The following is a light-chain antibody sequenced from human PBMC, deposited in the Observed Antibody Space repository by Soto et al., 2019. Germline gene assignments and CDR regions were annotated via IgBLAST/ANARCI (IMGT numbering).Light chain of an antibody. J-gene: IGKJ1*01. V-gene: IGKV3-20*01. CDR3: QQYGGSPRT. CDR1: QSISSNF. CDR2: GAS. Sequence: EIVLTQSPGTLSLSPGEGATLSFRASQSISSNFLAWYQQKRGQAPRLLIHGASNRATGIPDRFSGSGSGTDFTLTIPRLAPEDFGVYYCQQYGGSPRTFGQGTTVDIK.